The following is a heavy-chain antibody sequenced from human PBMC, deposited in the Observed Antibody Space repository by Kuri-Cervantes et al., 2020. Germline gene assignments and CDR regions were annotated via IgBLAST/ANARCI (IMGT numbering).Heavy chain of an antibody. V-gene: IGHV1-69*05. CDR1: GHTFTSYD. CDR2: IIPIFGTT. CDR3: ARDKNIAAAGMNWFDP. J-gene: IGHJ5*02. D-gene: IGHD6-13*01. Sequence: VKVSCKAFGHTFTSYDISWGRQAPGQGLEWMGGIIPIFGTTNYAQKFQGRLTITTDESTNTAYMELSSLRSEDTAVYYCARDKNIAAAGMNWFDPWGQGTLVTVSS.